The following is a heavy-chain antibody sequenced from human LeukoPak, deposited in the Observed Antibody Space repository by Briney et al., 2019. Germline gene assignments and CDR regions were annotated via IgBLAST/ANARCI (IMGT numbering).Heavy chain of an antibody. CDR2: INSDGSST. J-gene: IGHJ4*02. Sequence: GGSLRLSCAASGFTFSTYWMHWVRQAPGKGLVWVSRINSDGSSTTYADSVKGRFTISRDNAKNTLYLQMNSLRAEDTAVYYCARDRLLQYYFDSWGQGTLVTVSS. CDR1: GFTFSTYW. V-gene: IGHV3-74*01. D-gene: IGHD3-16*01. CDR3: ARDRLLQYYFDS.